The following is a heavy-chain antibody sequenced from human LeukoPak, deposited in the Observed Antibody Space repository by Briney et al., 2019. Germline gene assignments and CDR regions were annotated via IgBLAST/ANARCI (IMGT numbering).Heavy chain of an antibody. V-gene: IGHV1-18*01. J-gene: IGHJ4*02. CDR1: GYTFTING. CDR2: ISPYNGNT. CDR3: ARELSYYGSGNYYQGRGYYFDD. D-gene: IGHD3-10*01. Sequence: ASVKVSCKASGYTFTINGISWVRQAPGQGLEWMGWISPYNGNTNYAEKVQGRITMTTDTYTRTVFMELGSLTSDDTAVYYCARELSYYGSGNYYQGRGYYFDDWGQGTLLTVSS.